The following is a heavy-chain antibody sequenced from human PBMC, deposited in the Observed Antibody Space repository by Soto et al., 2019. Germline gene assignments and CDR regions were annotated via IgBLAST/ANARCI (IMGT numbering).Heavy chain of an antibody. CDR3: ARDPGLDY. CDR1: GGSVSSGYYY. V-gene: IGHV4-61*01. CDR2: IYYSGST. J-gene: IGHJ4*02. D-gene: IGHD3-10*01. Sequence: SETLSLTCTVSGGSVSSGYYYWSWIRQPPGKGLEWIGYIYYSGSTNYNPSLKSRVTISVDTSKNQFSLKLSSVTAADTAVYYCARDPGLDYWGQGTLVTVS.